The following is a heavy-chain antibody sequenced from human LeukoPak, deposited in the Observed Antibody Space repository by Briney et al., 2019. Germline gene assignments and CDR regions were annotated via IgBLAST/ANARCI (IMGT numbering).Heavy chain of an antibody. V-gene: IGHV3-30-3*01. CDR2: ISYDGGKK. J-gene: IGHJ4*02. CDR1: GFTFSTYT. Sequence: GGSLRLSCAASGFTFSTYTMHWVRQAPGKGLEWVTFISYDGGKKYNADSVKGRFTFSRDNSKNTLYLQMDNLRTEDTAVYYCATSPPLHYSGSYETLDYWGQGTLVTVSS. CDR3: ATSPPLHYSGSYETLDY. D-gene: IGHD1-26*01.